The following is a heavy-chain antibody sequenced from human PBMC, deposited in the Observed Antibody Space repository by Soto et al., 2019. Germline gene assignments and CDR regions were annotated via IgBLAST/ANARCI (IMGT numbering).Heavy chain of an antibody. D-gene: IGHD5-18*01. Sequence: GGSLRLSGAAGELAFRNAWMSWVRQAPGNGLEWVGRIKSKTDVGTTDYAAPVKGRFTISRDDSKNTLYLQINSLKTEDTAVYYRTKGPDKAMANDAFDISRQGTMVTVSS. V-gene: IGHV3-15*01. CDR3: TKGPDKAMANDAFDI. J-gene: IGHJ3*02. CDR2: IKSKTDVGTT. CDR1: ELAFRNAW.